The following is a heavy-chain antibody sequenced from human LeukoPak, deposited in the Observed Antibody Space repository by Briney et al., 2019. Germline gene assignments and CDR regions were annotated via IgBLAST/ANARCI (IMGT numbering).Heavy chain of an antibody. D-gene: IGHD4-17*01. J-gene: IGHJ5*02. CDR3: ARGRLRQGWFDP. Sequence: GGSLRLSCAASGFTFSSYEMNWVRQAPGKGLEWVSYISSSGSTIYYADSVKGRFTISRDNAKNSLYLQMNSLRAEDTAVYYCARGRLRQGWFDPWGQGTLVTVSS. CDR1: GFTFSSYE. CDR2: ISSSGSTI. V-gene: IGHV3-48*03.